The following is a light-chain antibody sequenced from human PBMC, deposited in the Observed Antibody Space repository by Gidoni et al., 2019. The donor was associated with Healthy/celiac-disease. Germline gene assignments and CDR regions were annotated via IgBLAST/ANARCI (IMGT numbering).Light chain of an antibody. CDR2: STN. V-gene: IGLV8-61*01. Sequence: QTVVTQEPSFSVSPGGTVTLTCGLSSGSVSTSSYPSWYQQTPGQAPRTLIYSTNTRSSWVPDRFSGSILGNKAALTITGAQADDESDYYCVLYMGSGISVFGGGTKLTVL. CDR1: SGSVSTSSY. J-gene: IGLJ3*02. CDR3: VLYMGSGISV.